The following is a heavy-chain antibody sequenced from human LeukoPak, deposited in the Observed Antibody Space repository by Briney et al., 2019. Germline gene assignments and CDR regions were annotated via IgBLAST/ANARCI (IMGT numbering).Heavy chain of an antibody. V-gene: IGHV4-31*03. CDR2: IYYSGST. D-gene: IGHD3-22*01. J-gene: IGHJ4*02. CDR1: GGSISSGGYY. Sequence: SETLSLTCTVSGGSISSGGYYWSWIRQHPGKGLEWIGYIYYSGSTYYNPSLKSRITISVDTSKNQFSLKLSSVTAADTAVYYCARDGYYYDSSGYYYFDYWGQETLVTVSS. CDR3: ARDGYYYDSSGYYYFDY.